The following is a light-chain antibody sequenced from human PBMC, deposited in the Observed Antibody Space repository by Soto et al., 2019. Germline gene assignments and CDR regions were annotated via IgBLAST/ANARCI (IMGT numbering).Light chain of an antibody. V-gene: IGLV1-51*02. CDR2: ENN. J-gene: IGLJ1*01. Sequence: QSVLTQPPSVSAAPGQKVTISCSGSSSNIGNNYVSWYQQLPGTAPKLLIYENNKRPSGIPDRFSGSKSGTSATLGITGLQFGDEADYNGGTWDSSLSVGLYVSGTGTKVTVL. CDR3: GTWDSSLSVGLYV. CDR1: SSNIGNNY.